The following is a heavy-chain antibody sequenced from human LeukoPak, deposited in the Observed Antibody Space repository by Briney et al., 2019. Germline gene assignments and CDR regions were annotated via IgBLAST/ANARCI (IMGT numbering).Heavy chain of an antibody. D-gene: IGHD3-22*01. CDR2: INSDGSEG. Sequence: PGGSLRLSCAVSGFTFSGFWMSWSRQAPGKGLEWVASINSDGSEGYYADVVKGRFTISRGNAKNSLYLQINSLRAEDTAVYYCASRNYYDSSGNDLAFDIWGQGTMVTVSS. J-gene: IGHJ3*02. V-gene: IGHV3-7*03. CDR3: ASRNYYDSSGNDLAFDI. CDR1: GFTFSGFW.